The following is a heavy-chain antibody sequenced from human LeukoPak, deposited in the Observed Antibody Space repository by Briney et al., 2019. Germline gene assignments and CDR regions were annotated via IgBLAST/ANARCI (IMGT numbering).Heavy chain of an antibody. Sequence: PSETLSLTCAVYGGSFSGYYWSWIRQPPGKGLEWIGEINHSGSTNYNPSLKSRVTISVDTSKNQFSLKLSSVTAADTAVYYCARDGRGYDTDYWGQGTLVTVSS. V-gene: IGHV4-34*01. D-gene: IGHD5-12*01. CDR3: ARDGRGYDTDY. CDR1: GGSFSGYY. J-gene: IGHJ4*02. CDR2: INHSGST.